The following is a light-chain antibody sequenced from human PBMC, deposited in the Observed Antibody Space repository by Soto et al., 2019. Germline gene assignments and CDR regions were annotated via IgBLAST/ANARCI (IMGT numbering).Light chain of an antibody. V-gene: IGKV3-15*01. CDR1: QRVSSA. Sequence: EIVMTQSPAALSVSPGERATLSCRASQRVSSALAWYQQKPGQAPRLLVYDVSSRAAGIPARFSGSGYETEFTLTISSLQSEDFAVYYCQQYNNWPIPFGGGTKVEIK. J-gene: IGKJ4*01. CDR3: QQYNNWPIP. CDR2: DVS.